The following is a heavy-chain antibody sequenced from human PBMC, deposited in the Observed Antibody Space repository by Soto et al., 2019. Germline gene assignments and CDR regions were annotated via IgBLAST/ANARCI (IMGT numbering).Heavy chain of an antibody. Sequence: VGVSCKASGYTFTSYGISWVRQAPGQGLEWMGWISAYNGNTNYAQKLQGRVTMTTDTSTSTAYMELRSLRSDDTAVYYCARGFRYYDSSGPLDYWGQGTLVTVSS. J-gene: IGHJ4*02. CDR2: ISAYNGNT. CDR3: ARGFRYYDSSGPLDY. V-gene: IGHV1-18*01. CDR1: GYTFTSYG. D-gene: IGHD3-22*01.